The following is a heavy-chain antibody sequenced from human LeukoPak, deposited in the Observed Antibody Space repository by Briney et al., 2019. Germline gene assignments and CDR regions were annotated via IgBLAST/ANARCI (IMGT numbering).Heavy chain of an antibody. Sequence: PSETLSLTCTVSGGSTSSYYWSWIRQPPGKGLEWIGYIYYSGSTNYNPSLKSRVTISVDTSKNQFSLKLSSVTAADTAVYYCARDLSSSSGGFDYWGQGTLVTVSS. CDR3: ARDLSSSSGGFDY. D-gene: IGHD6-6*01. CDR1: GGSTSSYY. V-gene: IGHV4-59*01. CDR2: IYYSGST. J-gene: IGHJ4*02.